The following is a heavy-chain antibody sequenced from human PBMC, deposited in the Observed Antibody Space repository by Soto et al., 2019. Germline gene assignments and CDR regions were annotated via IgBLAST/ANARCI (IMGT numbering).Heavy chain of an antibody. J-gene: IGHJ4*02. CDR2: IGGPGTDT. V-gene: IGHV3-23*01. CDR3: TILRSLERGGWRSEVDY. Sequence: DVQLLESGGALIQPGGSLRLACVASGFTFSNYAMNWVRQAPGKGLEWVSSIGGPGTDTYYADSVKGRFTISRDNSKNSFYLPMNDLRAEDPATYYCTILRSLERGGWRSEVDYWCQGDLVTVS. CDR1: GFTFSNYA. D-gene: IGHD1-26*01.